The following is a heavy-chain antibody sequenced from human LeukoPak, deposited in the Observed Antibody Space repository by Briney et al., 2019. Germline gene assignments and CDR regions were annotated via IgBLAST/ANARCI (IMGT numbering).Heavy chain of an antibody. CDR1: GGSISSGASY. V-gene: IGHV4-31*03. CDR2: IYYSGST. Sequence: PSQTLSLTCTLSGGSISSGASYWSWIRQPPGKGLEWIGYIYYSGSTYYHPSLNSRVTMSGDTSKSHFSLKLSSVTAADTAVYYCARALTGAYLNFDYWGQGTLVTVSS. J-gene: IGHJ4*02. CDR3: ARALTGAYLNFDY. D-gene: IGHD3-16*01.